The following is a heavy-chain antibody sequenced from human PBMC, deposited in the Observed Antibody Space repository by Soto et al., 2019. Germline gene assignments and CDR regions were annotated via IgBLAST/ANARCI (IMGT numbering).Heavy chain of an antibody. CDR1: GFTFSSYW. V-gene: IGHV3-7*01. CDR3: ASSIVTIDYYYYYMDV. CDR2: IKQDGSEK. J-gene: IGHJ6*03. D-gene: IGHD4-4*01. Sequence: LRLSCAASGFTFSSYWMSWVRQAPGKGLEWVANIKQDGSEKYYVDSVKGRFTISRDNAKNSLYLQMNSLRAEDTAVYYCASSIVTIDYYYYYMDVWGKGTTVTVSS.